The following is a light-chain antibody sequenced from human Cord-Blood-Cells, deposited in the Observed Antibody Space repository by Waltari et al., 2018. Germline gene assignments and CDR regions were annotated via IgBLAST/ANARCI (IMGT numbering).Light chain of an antibody. CDR3: QQYNSYSIT. J-gene: IGKJ5*01. V-gene: IGKV1-5*03. CDR1: QSISSW. CDR2: KAS. Sequence: DIQMTQSPSTLSASVGDRVTITCRASQSISSWLAWYQQKPGKAPKHLIYKASSLESGVPSRFSGSGSGTEFTRTISSLQPDDFATYYCQQYNSYSITFGQGTRLEIK.